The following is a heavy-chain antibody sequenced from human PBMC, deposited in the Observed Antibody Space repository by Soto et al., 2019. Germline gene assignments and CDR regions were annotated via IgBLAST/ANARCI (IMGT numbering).Heavy chain of an antibody. V-gene: IGHV4-61*01. Sequence: PSETLSPTCTVSGDSVGSGSHYFICIRQAPWNGLEYIGYIFYSENTSYHPSLKSRVTISVDTSKNQFSLKLSSVTAADTALYYCARVPVEMATIGYYYSYGVDVWGQGTTVTVSS. CDR2: IFYSENT. D-gene: IGHD5-12*01. CDR3: ARVPVEMATIGYYYSYGVDV. J-gene: IGHJ6*02. CDR1: GDSVGSGSHY.